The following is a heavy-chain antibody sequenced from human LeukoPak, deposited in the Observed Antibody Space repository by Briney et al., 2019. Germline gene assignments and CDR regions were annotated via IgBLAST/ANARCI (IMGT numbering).Heavy chain of an antibody. CDR1: GYTFTSYY. Sequence: GGSLKVSCTASGYTFTSYYLHWVRQAPGQGLQWVAIIKPSGGSTTYAHPFQGRVTMTRDTSTSTLYMALSSLRAEDTAVYYCATGRIWGSYRGHPCSIDDWGEGTPVTVSS. D-gene: IGHD3-16*02. J-gene: IGHJ4*01. V-gene: IGHV1-46*01. CDR2: IKPSGGST. CDR3: ATGRIWGSYRGHPCSIDD.